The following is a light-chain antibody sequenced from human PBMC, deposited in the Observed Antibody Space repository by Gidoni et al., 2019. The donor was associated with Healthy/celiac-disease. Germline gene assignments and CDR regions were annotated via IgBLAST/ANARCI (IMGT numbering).Light chain of an antibody. V-gene: IGKV4-1*01. J-gene: IGKJ4*01. CDR1: QSVLYSSNHKNY. CDR2: WAS. Sequence: DIVMPQSPASLAVSLGERATINCKSSQSVLYSSNHKNYLAWYQQKPVQPPKLLIYWASTRESGVPDRCSGSGSGTDFTRTISSLQAEDVAVDYCQQYYSTPLTYGGGTKVEIK. CDR3: QQYYSTPLT.